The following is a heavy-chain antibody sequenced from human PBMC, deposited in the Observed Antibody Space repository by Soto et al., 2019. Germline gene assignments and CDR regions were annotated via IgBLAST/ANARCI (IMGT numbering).Heavy chain of an antibody. CDR1: GFTFNNYG. CDR2: IWHDGSNK. Sequence: QVQLVESGGGVVQPGRSLRLSCAASGFTFNNYGMHWVRQAPGKGLEWVALIWHDGSNKGYADSVKGRFTISRDNSKNTLNLQMNSLRVKDTAVYYCTRAAIRGELLDYWGQGTQVTVSS. CDR3: TRAAIRGELLDY. V-gene: IGHV3-33*01. J-gene: IGHJ4*02. D-gene: IGHD1-26*01.